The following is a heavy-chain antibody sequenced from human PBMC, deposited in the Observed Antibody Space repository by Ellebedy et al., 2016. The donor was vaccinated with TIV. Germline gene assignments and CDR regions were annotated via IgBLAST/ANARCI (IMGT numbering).Heavy chain of an antibody. CDR1: GYTFTSYG. CDR2: ISAYNGNT. J-gene: IGHJ4*02. D-gene: IGHD6-13*01. V-gene: IGHV1-18*01. CDR3: ARDLAKIAAAEKYFDY. Sequence: AASVKVSCKASGYTFTSYGISWVRQAPGQGLEWMGWISAYNGNTNYAQKLQGRVTMTTDTSTSTAYMELRSLRSDDTAVYYCARDLAKIAAAEKYFDYWGQGTLVTVSS.